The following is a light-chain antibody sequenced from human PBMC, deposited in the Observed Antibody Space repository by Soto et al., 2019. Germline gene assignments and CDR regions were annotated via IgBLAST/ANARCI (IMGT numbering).Light chain of an antibody. CDR2: DPS. J-gene: IGKJ5*01. CDR3: QHGSDWPPFT. CDR1: QSVNSN. Sequence: EIVLTQSPASLSLSPGERDTISCRASQSVNSNLAWYQHKPGQVPRLLIYDPSNRATGIPARFSGSGSGTDFTLTVSSLEPEDFAVYYCQHGSDWPPFTFGQGTRLEIK. V-gene: IGKV3-11*01.